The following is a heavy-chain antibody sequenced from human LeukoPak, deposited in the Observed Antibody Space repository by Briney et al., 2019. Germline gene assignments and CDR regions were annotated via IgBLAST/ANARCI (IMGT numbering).Heavy chain of an antibody. J-gene: IGHJ4*02. D-gene: IGHD2-15*01. V-gene: IGHV1-46*01. Sequence: ASVNVSCKASGYTFTSYYMHWVRQAPGQGLEWMGLINPSGGSTNYAQKFQGRVTITADKSTSTAYVELSSLRSEDTAVYYCARERALRRYCSGGSCYSGHFDYWGQGTLVTVSS. CDR3: ARERALRRYCSGGSCYSGHFDY. CDR2: INPSGGST. CDR1: GYTFTSYY.